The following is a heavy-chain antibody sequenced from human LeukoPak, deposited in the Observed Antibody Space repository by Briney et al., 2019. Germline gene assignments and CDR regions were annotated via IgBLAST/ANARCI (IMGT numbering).Heavy chain of an antibody. Sequence: QPGGSLRLSCAASGFTFSSYWMHRVRQAPGKGLVWVSRINSDGSSTSYADSVKGRFTISRDNAKNTLYLQMNSLRAEDTAVYYCARARLAVAGYDYWGQGTLVTVSS. D-gene: IGHD6-19*01. CDR2: INSDGSST. CDR1: GFTFSSYW. J-gene: IGHJ4*02. CDR3: ARARLAVAGYDY. V-gene: IGHV3-74*01.